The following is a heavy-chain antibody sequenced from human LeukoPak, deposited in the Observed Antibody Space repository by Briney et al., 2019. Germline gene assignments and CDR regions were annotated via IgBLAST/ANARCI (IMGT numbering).Heavy chain of an antibody. Sequence: SETLSLTCAVYGGSFSGYYWSWIRQPPGKGLEWIGEINRSGSTNYNPSLKSRVTISVDTSKNQFSLKLSSVTAADTAVYYCARGHYYDSSGYYYYYYYMDVWGKGTTVTVSS. J-gene: IGHJ6*03. D-gene: IGHD3-22*01. V-gene: IGHV4-34*01. CDR1: GGSFSGYY. CDR3: ARGHYYDSSGYYYYYYYMDV. CDR2: INRSGST.